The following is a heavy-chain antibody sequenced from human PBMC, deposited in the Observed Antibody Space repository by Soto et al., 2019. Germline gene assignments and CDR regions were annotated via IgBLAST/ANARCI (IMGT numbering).Heavy chain of an antibody. Sequence: GGSRRRSWAASGFTFSSYAMSWVRQAPGKGLEWVSAISGSGSSTYYADSVKGRFTISRDNSKNTLYLQMNSLRAEDTAVYYCAKALLRWGGPLNYYDSSGYYHDAFDIWGQGTMVTVSS. CDR1: GFTFSSYA. CDR3: AKALLRWGGPLNYYDSSGYYHDAFDI. V-gene: IGHV3-23*01. D-gene: IGHD3-22*01. CDR2: ISGSGSST. J-gene: IGHJ3*02.